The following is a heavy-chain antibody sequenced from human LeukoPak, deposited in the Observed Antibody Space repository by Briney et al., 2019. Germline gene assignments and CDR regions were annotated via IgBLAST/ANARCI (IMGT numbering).Heavy chain of an antibody. CDR2: IYYSGST. V-gene: IGHV4-59*12. CDR1: GGSISSYY. D-gene: IGHD2-15*01. J-gene: IGHJ4*02. Sequence: PSETLSLTCTVSGGSISSYYWSWIQQPPGKGLEWIGYIYYSGSTNYNPSLKSRLTISVDTSKNQFSLNLTSVIAADTAVYYCARAYCLGGNCYFRYWGQGTLLTVSS. CDR3: ARAYCLGGNCYFRY.